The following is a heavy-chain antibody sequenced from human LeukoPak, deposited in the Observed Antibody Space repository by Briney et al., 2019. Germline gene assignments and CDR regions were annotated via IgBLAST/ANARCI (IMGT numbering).Heavy chain of an antibody. CDR1: GFTFSAYA. Sequence: GGSLRLSCEASGFTFSAYAMTWVRQAPGKGLEWVSSIGSDNKPHYSESVKGRFAISRDNSKNTLYLQMSSLRAEDTAVYYCARDRGVAAHLDYWGQGTLVTVSS. CDR2: IGSDNKP. D-gene: IGHD5-12*01. CDR3: ARDRGVAAHLDY. V-gene: IGHV3-23*01. J-gene: IGHJ4*02.